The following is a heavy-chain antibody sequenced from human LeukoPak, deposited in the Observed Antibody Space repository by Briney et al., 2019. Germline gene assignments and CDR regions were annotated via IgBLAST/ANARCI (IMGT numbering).Heavy chain of an antibody. Sequence: ASVKVSCKASGYTFTGYYMHWVRQAPGQGLEWMGWINPNSGGTNYAQKFQGRVTMTRDTSISTAYMELSSLRSEDTAVYYCAGATDHYYDSSGYPFYFDYWGQGTLVTVSS. V-gene: IGHV1-2*02. CDR2: INPNSGGT. CDR3: AGATDHYYDSSGYPFYFDY. D-gene: IGHD3-22*01. CDR1: GYTFTGYY. J-gene: IGHJ4*02.